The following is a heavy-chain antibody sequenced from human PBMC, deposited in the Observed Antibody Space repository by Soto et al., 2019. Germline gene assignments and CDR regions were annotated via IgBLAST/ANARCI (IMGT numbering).Heavy chain of an antibody. CDR3: ASPVVRFLGWPFAS. CDR2: FYYTGST. V-gene: IGHV4-39*01. D-gene: IGHD3-3*01. Sequence: SETLSLTCTVSGGSISSSNYFWGWIRQPPGKGLEWIGSFYYTGSTYYNPSLKSRVTISVDTSKNQFYLKLTSVTAADTAVYYCASPVVRFLGWPFASWGQGTLVTVSS. J-gene: IGHJ4*02. CDR1: GGSISSSNYF.